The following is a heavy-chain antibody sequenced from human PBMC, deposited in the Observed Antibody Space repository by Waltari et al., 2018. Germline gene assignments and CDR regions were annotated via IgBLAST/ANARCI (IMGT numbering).Heavy chain of an antibody. J-gene: IGHJ4*02. CDR1: DAPLTTQY. Sequence: QVQLQESRPGLVKPAATLSPTCAAPDAPLTTQYCLCIRQPPGKGLEWIGYIYYRESPNYNPSLKSRVTMSIDASESQFSLKLTSVTVADTAVYYCARLRHFDNSGFFDYWGQGTLVTVSS. CDR3: ARLRHFDNSGFFDY. CDR2: IYYRESP. D-gene: IGHD3-22*01. V-gene: IGHV4-59*11.